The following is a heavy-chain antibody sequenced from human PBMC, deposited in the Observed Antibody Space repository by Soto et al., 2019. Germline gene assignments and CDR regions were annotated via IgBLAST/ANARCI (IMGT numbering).Heavy chain of an antibody. CDR1: GGSISSSNW. D-gene: IGHD6-6*01. Sequence: QVQLQESGPGLVKPSGTLSLTCAVSGGSISSSNWWSWVRQPPGKGLEWIGEIYHSGSSNYNPSLKSRVTISVDKSKNQFSLKLSSVTAADTAVYYCAREEEYSSSAGIRHFDYWGQGTLVTVSS. CDR3: AREEEYSSSAGIRHFDY. J-gene: IGHJ4*02. V-gene: IGHV4-4*02. CDR2: IYHSGSS.